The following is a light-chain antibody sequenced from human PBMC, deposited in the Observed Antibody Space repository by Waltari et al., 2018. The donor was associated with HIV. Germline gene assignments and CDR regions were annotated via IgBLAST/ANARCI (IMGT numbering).Light chain of an antibody. J-gene: IGKJ3*01. V-gene: IGKV1-39*01. Sequence: DIQMTQSPSALSASLGDNVVITCRASQAISSYLNWYQQKSNKAPVLLVYSAYKLQSGAPSRFRGDGSGRDFSLSITGLQTEDFATYFCQQSYDSPFNFGPGT. CDR2: SAY. CDR3: QQSYDSPFN. CDR1: QAISSY.